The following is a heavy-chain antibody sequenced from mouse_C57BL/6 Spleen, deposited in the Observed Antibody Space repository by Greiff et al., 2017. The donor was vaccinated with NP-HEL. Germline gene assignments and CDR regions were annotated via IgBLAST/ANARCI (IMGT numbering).Heavy chain of an antibody. CDR1: GYTFTDYY. V-gene: IGHV1-76*01. Sequence: QVHVKQSGAELVRPGASVKLSCKASGYTFTDYYINWVKQRPGQGLEWIARIYPGSGNTYYNEKFKGKATLTAEKSSSTAYLQLRSLTSEDSAVYFCARQSMDYAMDYWGQGTSVTVSS. J-gene: IGHJ4*01. CDR3: ARQSMDYAMDY. D-gene: IGHD2-3*01. CDR2: IYPGSGNT.